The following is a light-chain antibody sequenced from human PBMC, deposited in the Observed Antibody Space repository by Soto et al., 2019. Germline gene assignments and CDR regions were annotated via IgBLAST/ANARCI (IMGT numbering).Light chain of an antibody. V-gene: IGLV2-8*01. CDR1: SSDVGGYNY. Sequence: QSVLTQPPSASGSLGQSVTISCTGTSSDVGGYNYVSWYQHHPGKVPKALIYEVSKRPSGVPDRFSGSKSGNTASLTVSGLQAEDEAEYYCSSYAGSDKSVFGGGTKLTVL. CDR2: EVS. CDR3: SSYAGSDKSV. J-gene: IGLJ2*01.